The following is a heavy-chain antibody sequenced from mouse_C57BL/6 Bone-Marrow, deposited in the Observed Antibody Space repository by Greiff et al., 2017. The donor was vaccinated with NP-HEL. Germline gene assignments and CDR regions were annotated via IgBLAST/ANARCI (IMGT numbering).Heavy chain of an antibody. V-gene: IGHV14-4*01. CDR2: IDPENGDT. Sequence: VQLKESGAELVRPGASVKLSCTASGFNIKDDYMHWVKQRPEQGLEWIGWIDPENGDTEYASKFQGKATITADTSSNTAYLQLSSLTSEDTAVYYCTTDDYGSSSYWYFDVWGTGTTVTVSS. D-gene: IGHD1-1*01. CDR3: TTDDYGSSSYWYFDV. J-gene: IGHJ1*03. CDR1: GFNIKDDY.